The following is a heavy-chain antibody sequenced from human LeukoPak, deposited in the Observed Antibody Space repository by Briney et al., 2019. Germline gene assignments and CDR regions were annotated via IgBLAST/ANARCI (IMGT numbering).Heavy chain of an antibody. V-gene: IGHV3-23*01. Sequence: GGSLRLSCAASGFTFSSYAMSWVRQAPGKGLEWVSAISGSGGSTYYADSVKGRFTISRDNSKNTLYLQMNSLGAEDTAVYYCAKVPNYYGQFDYWGQGTLVTVSS. J-gene: IGHJ4*02. D-gene: IGHD3-10*01. CDR1: GFTFSSYA. CDR3: AKVPNYYGQFDY. CDR2: ISGSGGST.